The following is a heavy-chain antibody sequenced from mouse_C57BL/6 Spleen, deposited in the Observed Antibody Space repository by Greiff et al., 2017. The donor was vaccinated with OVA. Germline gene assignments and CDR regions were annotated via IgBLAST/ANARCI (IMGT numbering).Heavy chain of an antibody. CDR3: ARPGDYDAYWYFDV. D-gene: IGHD2-4*01. CDR2: FHPYNDDT. V-gene: IGHV1-47*01. J-gene: IGHJ1*03. CDR1: GYTFTTYP. Sequence: VQLQQSGAELVKPGASVKMSCKASGYTFTTYPIEWMKQTHGKSLEWIGNFHPYNDDTKYNEKFKGKATLTVEKSSSTVYLELSRLTSDDSAVYYCARPGDYDAYWYFDVWGTGTTVTVSS.